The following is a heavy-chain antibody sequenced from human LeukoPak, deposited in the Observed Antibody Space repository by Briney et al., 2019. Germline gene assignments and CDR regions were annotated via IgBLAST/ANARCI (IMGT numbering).Heavy chain of an antibody. CDR2: IYYSGST. CDR1: GGSISSSSYY. D-gene: IGHD6-13*01. J-gene: IGHJ5*02. V-gene: IGHV4-39*01. CDR3: ASTPRALYSSSWYNWFDP. Sequence: SETLSLTCTVSGGSISSSSYYWGWIRQPPGKGLEWIGSIYYSGSTYYNPSLKSRVTISVDTSKNQFSLKLSSVTAADTAVYYCASTPRALYSSSWYNWFDPWGQGTLVTVSS.